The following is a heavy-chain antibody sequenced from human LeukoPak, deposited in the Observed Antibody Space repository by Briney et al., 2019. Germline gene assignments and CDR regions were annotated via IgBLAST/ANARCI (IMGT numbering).Heavy chain of an antibody. V-gene: IGHV4-34*01. D-gene: IGHD3-16*02. CDR2: INHSGST. CDR1: GGSFSGYY. Sequence: PSETLSLTCAVYGGSFSGYYWSWIRQPPGKGLEWIGEINHSGSTNYNPSLKSRVTISVDTSKNQFSLKLSSVTAADTAVYYCARGYYDYVWGSYRYRAASAMLYFDYWGQGTLVTVSS. J-gene: IGHJ4*02. CDR3: ARGYYDYVWGSYRYRAASAMLYFDY.